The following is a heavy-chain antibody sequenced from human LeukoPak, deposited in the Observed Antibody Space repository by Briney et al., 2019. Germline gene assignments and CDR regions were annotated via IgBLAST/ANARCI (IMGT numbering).Heavy chain of an antibody. J-gene: IGHJ5*01. CDR1: GGSIGTYY. D-gene: IGHD3/OR15-3a*01. CDR3: ARKVSFSGWFDS. CDR2: IYYSGST. V-gene: IGHV4-59*01. Sequence: SETLSLICAVSGGSIGTYYWSWIRKSPGKGLEWIGYIYYSGSTNYNPSLKSRVTISVDTSKNQFSLRLSSVTAADTAVYYCARKVSFSGWFDSWGQGTLVTVSS.